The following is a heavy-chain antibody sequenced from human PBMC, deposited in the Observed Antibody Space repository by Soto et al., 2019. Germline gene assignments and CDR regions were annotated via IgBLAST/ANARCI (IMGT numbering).Heavy chain of an antibody. V-gene: IGHV1-24*01. D-gene: IGHD3-3*01. Sequence: VASVKVSCKVSGYTLTELSMHWVRQAPGKGLEWMGGFDPEDGETIYAQKFQGRVTMTEDTSTDTAYMELSSLRSEDTAVYYCVTKPAGTIFGLVIKYYGMDVWGQGTTVTVSS. J-gene: IGHJ6*02. CDR3: VTKPAGTIFGLVIKYYGMDV. CDR1: GYTLTELS. CDR2: FDPEDGET.